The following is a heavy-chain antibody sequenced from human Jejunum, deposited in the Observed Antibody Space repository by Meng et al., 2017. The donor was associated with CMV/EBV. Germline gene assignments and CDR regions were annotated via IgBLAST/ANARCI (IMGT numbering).Heavy chain of an antibody. CDR3: ASRPGIAVAGFDY. D-gene: IGHD6-19*01. CDR2: INTGNGET. V-gene: IGHV1-3*04. J-gene: IGHJ4*02. CDR1: GYTFTSYA. Sequence: QAQLVQSGGEGKKPGASVKVSCKASGYTFTSYAMNWVRQAPGQRLEWTGWINTGNGETKYSQKFQGRVTLTRDTSASTAYMELSSLRSEDTAVYYCASRPGIAVAGFDYWGQGTLVTVSS.